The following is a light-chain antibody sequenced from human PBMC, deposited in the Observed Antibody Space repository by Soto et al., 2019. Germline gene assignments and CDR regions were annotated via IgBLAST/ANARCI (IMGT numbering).Light chain of an antibody. CDR3: QQYNDWPPS. CDR1: QSVSTN. Sequence: EVVMTQSPATLSVSPGERATLSCRASQSVSTNLAWYQQKPGQAPRLLIYAASTRATGIPARFSGSGSGTEFTLTISSLQSEDLAVYYCQQYNDWPPSFGGGPKVDIK. J-gene: IGKJ4*01. CDR2: AAS. V-gene: IGKV3-15*01.